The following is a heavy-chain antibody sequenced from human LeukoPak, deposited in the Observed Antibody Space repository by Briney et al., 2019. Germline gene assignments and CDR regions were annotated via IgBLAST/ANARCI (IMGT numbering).Heavy chain of an antibody. Sequence: SETLSLTCTVSGGSISSYYWSWIRQPAGKGLEWIGRIYTSGSTSYNPSLKSRVTMSVDTSKNQFSLKLSSVTAADTAVYYCARGQDYYYYYGMDVWGQGTTVTVSS. CDR2: IYTSGST. CDR1: GGSISSYY. J-gene: IGHJ6*02. CDR3: ARGQDYYYYYGMDV. V-gene: IGHV4-4*07.